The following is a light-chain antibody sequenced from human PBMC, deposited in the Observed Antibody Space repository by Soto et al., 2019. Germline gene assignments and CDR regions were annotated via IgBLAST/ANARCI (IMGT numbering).Light chain of an antibody. J-gene: IGLJ1*01. CDR1: SSDIGAYDY. V-gene: IGLV2-14*03. CDR3: ISYTSSSTRV. Sequence: QSALTQPASVSGSPGQSVTISCTGTSSDIGAYDYVSWYQQHPGQAPKLMMYDVNNRPSGISYRFSGSKSGNMASLTISGLQAEDEADYYCISYTSSSTRVFGTGTKVTVL. CDR2: DVN.